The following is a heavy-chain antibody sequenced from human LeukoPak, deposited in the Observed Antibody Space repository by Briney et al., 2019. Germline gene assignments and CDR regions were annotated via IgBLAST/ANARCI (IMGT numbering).Heavy chain of an antibody. D-gene: IGHD2-2*01. Sequence: PSETLSLTCAAYGGSFSGYYWSWIRQPPGKGLEWIGEINHSGSTNYNPSLKSRVTISVDTSKNQFSLKLSSVTAADTAVYYCARGHSTQPYNWFDPWGQGTLVTVSS. CDR2: INHSGST. CDR1: GGSFSGYY. CDR3: ARGHSTQPYNWFDP. V-gene: IGHV4-34*01. J-gene: IGHJ5*02.